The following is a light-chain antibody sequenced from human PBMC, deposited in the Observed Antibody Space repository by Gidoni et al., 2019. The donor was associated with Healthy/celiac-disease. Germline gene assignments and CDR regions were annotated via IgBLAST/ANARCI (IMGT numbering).Light chain of an antibody. CDR1: SGSLASNY. V-gene: IGLV6-57*04. CDR2: EDN. J-gene: IGLJ2*01. CDR3: QSYDSSNPVV. Sequence: NFMLTQPPSVSESPGKTVTISCTRSSGSLASNYVQWYQQRPGSAPTTVIYEDNQRPSGVPDRFSGSIDSSSNSASLTISGLKTEDEADYYCQSYDSSNPVVFGGGTKLTVL.